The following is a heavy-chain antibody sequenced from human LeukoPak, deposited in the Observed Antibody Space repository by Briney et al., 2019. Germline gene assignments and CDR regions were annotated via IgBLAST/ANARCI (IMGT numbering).Heavy chain of an antibody. CDR2: IKQNGSEK. D-gene: IGHD5-18*01. J-gene: IGHJ4*02. V-gene: IGHV3-7*01. Sequence: GGSLRLSRAAAGFTFSSYWMSLVRQAPGKGLELVANIKQNGSEKYYVDSVKGRFTISRDNAKNSLYLQMNSLRAEDRAVYYCGRERGSYGNYWGQGTLVTVSS. CDR3: GRERGSYGNY. CDR1: GFTFSSYW.